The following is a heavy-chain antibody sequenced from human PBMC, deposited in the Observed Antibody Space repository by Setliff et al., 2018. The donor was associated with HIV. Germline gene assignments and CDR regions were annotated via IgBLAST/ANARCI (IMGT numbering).Heavy chain of an antibody. CDR3: ARGKVLRGNYFSFDY. Sequence: ASVKVSCKASGGTFSSYAISWVRQAPGQGLEWMGGIIPIFGTANYAQKFQGRVTITADESTSTAYMELSSLRSEDTAVYYCARGKVLRGNYFSFDYWGQGTLVTVSS. V-gene: IGHV1-69*13. CDR1: GGTFSSYA. CDR2: IIPIFGTA. J-gene: IGHJ4*02. D-gene: IGHD3-10*01.